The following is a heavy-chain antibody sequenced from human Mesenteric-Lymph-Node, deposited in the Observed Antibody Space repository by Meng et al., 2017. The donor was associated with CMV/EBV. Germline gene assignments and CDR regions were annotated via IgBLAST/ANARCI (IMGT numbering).Heavy chain of an antibody. D-gene: IGHD1-1*01. Sequence: GESLKISCAVSGFTVSSNYMSWVRQAPGTGLEWVSVIYTGGSTYYADSVKGRFTVTRDNAKNTVFLQMNRLRAEDTAVYYCARGSTTSYFDLWGQGTLVTVSS. CDR1: GFTVSSNY. V-gene: IGHV3-53*01. CDR3: ARGSTTSYFDL. J-gene: IGHJ4*02. CDR2: IYTGGST.